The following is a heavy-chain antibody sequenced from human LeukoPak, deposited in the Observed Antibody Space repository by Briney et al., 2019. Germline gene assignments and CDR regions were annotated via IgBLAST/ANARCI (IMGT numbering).Heavy chain of an antibody. J-gene: IGHJ4*02. Sequence: SETLSLTCTVSGGSISSSSYYWGWIRQPPGKGLEWIGTIYYNGATQYNPSLKSRVTISVDTSKNQFSLKLNSVTATDTAVYYCAKEARTLEPAGRSYWGQGTLVTVSS. CDR1: GGSISSSSYY. CDR2: IYYNGAT. D-gene: IGHD2-2*01. CDR3: AKEARTLEPAGRSY. V-gene: IGHV4-39*02.